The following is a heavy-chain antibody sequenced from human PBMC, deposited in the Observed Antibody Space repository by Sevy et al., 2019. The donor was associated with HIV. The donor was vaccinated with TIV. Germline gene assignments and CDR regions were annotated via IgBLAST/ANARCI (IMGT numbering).Heavy chain of an antibody. CDR2: ISSNGGST. CDR1: GFTFSSYA. CDR3: VKDEYSRRQGSFSLDY. V-gene: IGHV3-64D*06. Sequence: GGSLRLSCSASGFTFSSYAMHWVRRAPGKGLEYVSAISSNGGSTYYADSVKGRFTISRDNSKNTLYLQMSSLRAEDTAVYYCVKDEYSRRQGSFSLDYWGQGTLVTVSS. J-gene: IGHJ4*02. D-gene: IGHD6-6*01.